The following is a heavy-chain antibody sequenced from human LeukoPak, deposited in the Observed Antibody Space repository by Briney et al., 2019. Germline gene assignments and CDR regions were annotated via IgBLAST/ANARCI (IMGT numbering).Heavy chain of an antibody. Sequence: SVKVSCKASGFTFTSSAMQWVRQARGQRLEWIGWIVVSSGNTNYAQKSQERVTITRDMSTSTAYMELSSLRSEDTAVYYCAAVSYYDSSGYYNWGQGTLVTVSS. D-gene: IGHD3-22*01. CDR3: AAVSYYDSSGYYN. J-gene: IGHJ4*02. CDR1: GFTFTSSA. V-gene: IGHV1-58*02. CDR2: IVVSSGNT.